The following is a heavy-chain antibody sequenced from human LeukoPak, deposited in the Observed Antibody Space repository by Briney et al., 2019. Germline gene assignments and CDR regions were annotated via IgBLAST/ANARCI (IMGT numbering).Heavy chain of an antibody. Sequence: AGSLRLSCAASGFTFNNYGMHWVRQAPGKGLEWVALISYDGTNKYYGDSVKGRFTISRDNSKNTLYLQMNSLIAEDTAVYYCAKDLFTRYYDYVWGSYPFDYWGQGTLVTVSS. D-gene: IGHD3-16*01. CDR3: AKDLFTRYYDYVWGSYPFDY. J-gene: IGHJ4*02. V-gene: IGHV3-30*02. CDR1: GFTFNNYG. CDR2: ISYDGTNK.